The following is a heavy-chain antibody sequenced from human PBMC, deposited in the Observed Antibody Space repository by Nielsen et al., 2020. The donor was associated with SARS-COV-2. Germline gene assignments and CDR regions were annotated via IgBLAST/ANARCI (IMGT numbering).Heavy chain of an antibody. Sequence: ASVQVSCKVSGYTLTELSMHWVRQAPGKGLEWMGGFDPEDGETNYAQKFEGRVTMTEDKSTDTAYMELSSLRSEDTAVYYCATSPGITGTNVNYYYYYGMDVWGQGTTVTVSS. CDR2: FDPEDGET. J-gene: IGHJ6*02. D-gene: IGHD1-20*01. V-gene: IGHV1-24*01. CDR3: ATSPGITGTNVNYYYYYGMDV. CDR1: GYTLTELS.